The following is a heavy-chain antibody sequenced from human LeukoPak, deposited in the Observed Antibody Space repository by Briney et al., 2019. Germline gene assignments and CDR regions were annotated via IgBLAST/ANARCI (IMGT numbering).Heavy chain of an antibody. CDR1: GFTFSSYG. J-gene: IGHJ3*02. CDR2: IWYGGSNK. CDR3: ARDWTGTFAFDI. V-gene: IGHV3-33*08. D-gene: IGHD1-7*01. Sequence: GRSLRLSCAASGFTFSSYGMHWVRQAPGKGLEWVAVIWYGGSNKYYADSVKGRFTISRDNSKNTLYLQMNSLRAEDTAVYYCARDWTGTFAFDIWGQGTMVTVSS.